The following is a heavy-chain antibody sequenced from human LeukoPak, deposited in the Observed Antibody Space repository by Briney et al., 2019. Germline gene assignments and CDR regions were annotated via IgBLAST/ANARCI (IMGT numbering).Heavy chain of an antibody. D-gene: IGHD6-13*01. J-gene: IGHJ4*02. CDR2: IRYDGSNK. CDR3: ARDRIGRAAAMEYYFDY. Sequence: PGGSLRLSCAASGFTFSSYGMHWVRQAPGKGLEWVALIRYDGSNKYYADSVKGRFTISRDNSKNTLYLQMNSLRAEDTAVYYCARDRIGRAAAMEYYFDYWGQGTLVTVSS. V-gene: IGHV3-30*02. CDR1: GFTFSSYG.